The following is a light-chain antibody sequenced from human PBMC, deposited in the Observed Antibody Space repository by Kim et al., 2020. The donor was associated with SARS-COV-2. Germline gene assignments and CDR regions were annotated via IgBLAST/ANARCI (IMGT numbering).Light chain of an antibody. Sequence: AYVGDRVTLTCRASQDIRNDLGWYQQNPGGAPKRLIYGASSLQSGVPSRCSGSGAGTEFTLTISSVQPEDFATYFCLQHSTYPITFGQGTRLEIK. V-gene: IGKV1-17*01. CDR2: GAS. J-gene: IGKJ5*01. CDR1: QDIRND. CDR3: LQHSTYPIT.